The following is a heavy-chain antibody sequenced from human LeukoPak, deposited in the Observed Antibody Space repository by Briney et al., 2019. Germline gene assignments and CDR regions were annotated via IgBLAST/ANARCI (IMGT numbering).Heavy chain of an antibody. Sequence: PSETLSLTCTVSGGSISSGYWSWIRQPAGKGLEWIGRIFTSGSTNYNPSLKSRVTMSVDTSKHQFSLKLSSVTAADTAVYYCVSGMITFGVVVVPFGYWGQGTLVSVSS. CDR1: GGSISSGY. CDR2: IFTSGST. CDR3: VSGMITFGVVVVPFGY. V-gene: IGHV4-4*07. J-gene: IGHJ4*02. D-gene: IGHD3-16*02.